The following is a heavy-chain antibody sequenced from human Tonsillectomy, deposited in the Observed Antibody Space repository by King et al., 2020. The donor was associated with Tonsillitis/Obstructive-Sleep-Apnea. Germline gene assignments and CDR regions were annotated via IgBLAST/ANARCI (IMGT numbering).Heavy chain of an antibody. Sequence: LQLVQSGAEVKKPGESLKISCKGSGYSFTSYWIGWVRQMPGKGLEWMGIIYPGDSDTRYSPSFQGQVTISTDKSSTTAYLQWSSLKASDTAMYYCARPGAPSSENYYLFAGQYYYNMDVWGKGTTVTVSS. CDR1: GYSFTSYW. CDR3: ARPGAPSSENYYLFAGQYYYNMDV. D-gene: IGHD3-10*01. J-gene: IGHJ6*03. V-gene: IGHV5-51*01. CDR2: IYPGDSDT.